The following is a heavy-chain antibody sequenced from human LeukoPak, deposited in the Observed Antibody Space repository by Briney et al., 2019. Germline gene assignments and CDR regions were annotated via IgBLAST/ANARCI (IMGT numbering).Heavy chain of an antibody. D-gene: IGHD6-13*01. CDR2: IYYSGST. Sequence: PSETLSLTCTVSGGSISSYYWSWIRQPPGKGLDWIGYIYYSGSTNYNPSLKSRVTISVDTSKNQFSLKMGSVTAADTAVYYCASSSYSSSWYYSGMDVWGQGTTVTVSS. CDR1: GGSISSYY. CDR3: ASSSYSSSWYYSGMDV. J-gene: IGHJ6*02. V-gene: IGHV4-59*08.